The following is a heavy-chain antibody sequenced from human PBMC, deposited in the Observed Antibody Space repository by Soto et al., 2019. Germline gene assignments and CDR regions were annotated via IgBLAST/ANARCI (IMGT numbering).Heavy chain of an antibody. CDR2: ISYDGSSQ. CDR3: ARELTAAGTDLYYHGLDV. CDR1: GFSFSLYA. D-gene: IGHD6-13*01. J-gene: IGHJ6*02. V-gene: IGHV3-30-3*01. Sequence: QLQLVESGGGVVQPGRSLRLSCAASGFSFSLYAIHWVRQAPGKGLEWVAFISYDGSSQYYADSLKGRFTISRDNSKNTVYLQRNSLRAEDTSVYYCARELTAAGTDLYYHGLDVWGQGTTVTVSS.